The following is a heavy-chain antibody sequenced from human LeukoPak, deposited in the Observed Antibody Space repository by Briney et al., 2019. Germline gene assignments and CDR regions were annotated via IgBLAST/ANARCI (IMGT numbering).Heavy chain of an antibody. D-gene: IGHD3-16*01. J-gene: IGHJ4*02. Sequence: ASVKVSCKASGYTFTSYDINGVRQATGQGLEWMGWMNPNSGNTGYAQKFQGRVTMTRNTSISTAYMELSSLRSEDTAVYYCARGRRLRLGELFFYWGQGTLVTVSS. CDR2: MNPNSGNT. CDR1: GYTFTSYD. V-gene: IGHV1-8*01. CDR3: ARGRRLRLGELFFY.